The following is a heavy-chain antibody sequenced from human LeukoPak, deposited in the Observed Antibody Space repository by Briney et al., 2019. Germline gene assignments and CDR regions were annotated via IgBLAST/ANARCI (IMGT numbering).Heavy chain of an antibody. Sequence: PSETLSLTCAVSGYSISSGYYWGWIRQPPGKGLEWIGSIYHSGSTYYNPSLKSRVTISVDTSKNQFSLKLSSVTAADTAVYYCARQRGVADFDYWGQGTLATVSS. CDR2: IYHSGST. J-gene: IGHJ4*02. CDR1: GYSISSGYY. CDR3: ARQRGVADFDY. D-gene: IGHD6-19*01. V-gene: IGHV4-38-2*01.